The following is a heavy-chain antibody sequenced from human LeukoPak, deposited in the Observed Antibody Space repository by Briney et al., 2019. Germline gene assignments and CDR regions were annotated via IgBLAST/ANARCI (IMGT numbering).Heavy chain of an antibody. CDR1: GYTFINYY. Sequence: ASAKVSCKASGYTFINYYMHWVRQAPGQGLEWMGIINPSGGTTSYAQNFQGRVTMTRDTSTSTVYMELSSLRSEDTAVYYCAREIGPRQLHLWGSAFDYWGQGTLVTVSS. V-gene: IGHV1-46*01. CDR2: INPSGGTT. J-gene: IGHJ4*02. CDR3: AREIGPRQLHLWGSAFDY. D-gene: IGHD5-18*01.